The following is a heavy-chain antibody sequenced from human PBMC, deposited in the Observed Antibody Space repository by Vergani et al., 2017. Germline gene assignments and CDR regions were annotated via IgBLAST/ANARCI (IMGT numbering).Heavy chain of an antibody. CDR2: IIPIFGTA. CDR1: GGTFSSYA. J-gene: IGHJ3*02. V-gene: IGHV1-69*01. D-gene: IGHD3-10*01. Sequence: QVQLVQSGAEVKKPGSSVKVSCKASGGTFSSYAISWVRQAPGQGLEWMGGIIPIFGTANYAQKFQGRVTITADESTSTAYMELSSLRSEDTAVYYCARAETMVRGADGVRRQLFDAFDIWGQGTMVTVSS. CDR3: ARAETMVRGADGVRRQLFDAFDI.